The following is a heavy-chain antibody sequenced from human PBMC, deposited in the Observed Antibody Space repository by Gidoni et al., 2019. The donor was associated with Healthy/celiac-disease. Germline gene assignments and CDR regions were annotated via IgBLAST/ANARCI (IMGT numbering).Heavy chain of an antibody. Sequence: EVQLVESGGGLVQPGGSLRLSCAASGFTLSSYWMSWVRQAPGKGLEWVANIKQDGSEKYYVDSVKGRFTISRDNAKNSLYLQMNSLRAEDTAVYYCARGCSGGSCYSAYGMDVWGQGTTVTVSS. CDR3: ARGCSGGSCYSAYGMDV. CDR2: IKQDGSEK. CDR1: GFTLSSYW. V-gene: IGHV3-7*01. D-gene: IGHD2-15*01. J-gene: IGHJ6*02.